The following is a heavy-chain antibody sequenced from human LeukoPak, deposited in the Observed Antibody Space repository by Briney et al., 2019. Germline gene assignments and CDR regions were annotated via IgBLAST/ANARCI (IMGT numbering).Heavy chain of an antibody. Sequence: PGGSLRLSCAASGFTFSSYAMSWVRQAPGKGLEWVSRISASSYLTYYAVSVKGRFTISRDNSKNTVSLHMDSLRAEDTAQYYCAKDLDGSGTFSPDFWGQGTLVAVSS. J-gene: IGHJ4*02. D-gene: IGHD3-10*01. CDR1: GFTFSSYA. CDR2: ISASSYLT. CDR3: AKDLDGSGTFSPDF. V-gene: IGHV3-23*01.